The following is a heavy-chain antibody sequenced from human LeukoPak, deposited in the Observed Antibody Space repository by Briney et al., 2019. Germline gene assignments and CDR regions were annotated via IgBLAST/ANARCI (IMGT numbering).Heavy chain of an antibody. J-gene: IGHJ3*02. CDR2: ISCSSSYI. D-gene: IGHD3-10*01. CDR3: AHFPEEVRGVIRTNAFDI. V-gene: IGHV3-21*01. CDR1: GFTFSSYR. Sequence: GGSLRLSCAASGFTFSSYRMNWVRQAPGKGLEWVSAISCSSSYIYYADSVKGRFTISRDNAKNSLYLQMNSLRAEDTAVYYCAHFPEEVRGVIRTNAFDIWGQGTMVTVSS.